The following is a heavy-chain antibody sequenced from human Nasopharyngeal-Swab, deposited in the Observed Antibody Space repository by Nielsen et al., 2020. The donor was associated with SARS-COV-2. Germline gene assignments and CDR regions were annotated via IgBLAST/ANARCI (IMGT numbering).Heavy chain of an antibody. D-gene: IGHD3-22*01. Sequence: WGRPAPGQLLEWMGIINPSGGSTSYAQKFQGRVTMTRDTSTSTVYMELSSLRSEDTAVYYCARDPTYDSSGYYQEYFDYWGQGTLVTVSS. J-gene: IGHJ4*02. CDR3: ARDPTYDSSGYYQEYFDY. V-gene: IGHV1-46*01. CDR2: INPSGGST.